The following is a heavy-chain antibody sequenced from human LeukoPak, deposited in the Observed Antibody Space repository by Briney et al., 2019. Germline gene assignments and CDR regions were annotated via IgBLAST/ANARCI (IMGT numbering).Heavy chain of an antibody. V-gene: IGHV3-48*01. CDR1: GFTFSNYD. J-gene: IGHJ4*02. Sequence: AGGSLRLSCAASGFTFSNYDINWVRQAPGKGLEWVSYISSSGSDIYYADSVRGRFTISRDTARNSLYLQMNSLRADGTAVYYCARRFDLWGQGTLVTVSS. CDR2: ISSSGSDI. CDR3: ARRFDL.